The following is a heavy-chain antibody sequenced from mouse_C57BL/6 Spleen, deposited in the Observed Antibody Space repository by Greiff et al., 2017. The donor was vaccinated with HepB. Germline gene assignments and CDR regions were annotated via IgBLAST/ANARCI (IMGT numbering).Heavy chain of an antibody. Sequence: EVQLQQSGPELVKPGASVKISCKASGYTFTDYYMNWVKQSHGKSLEWIGDINPNNGGTSYNQKFKGKATLTVDKSSSTAYMELRSLTSEDSAVYYCARREGYGYFDYWGQGTTLTVSS. CDR2: INPNNGGT. J-gene: IGHJ2*01. V-gene: IGHV1-26*01. D-gene: IGHD2-2*01. CDR1: GYTFTDYY. CDR3: ARREGYGYFDY.